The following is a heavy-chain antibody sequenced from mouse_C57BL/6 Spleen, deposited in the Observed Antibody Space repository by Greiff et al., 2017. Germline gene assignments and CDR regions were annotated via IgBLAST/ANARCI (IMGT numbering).Heavy chain of an antibody. D-gene: IGHD2-2*01. V-gene: IGHV1-64*01. J-gene: IGHJ1*03. Sequence: QVQLKQSGAELVKPGASVKLSCKASGYTFTSYWMHWVKQRPGQGLEWIGMIHPNSGSTNYNEKFKSKATLTVDKSSSTAYMQLSSLTSEDSAVYYCARSSAGFYWYFDVWGTGTTVTVSS. CDR1: GYTFTSYW. CDR2: IHPNSGST. CDR3: ARSSAGFYWYFDV.